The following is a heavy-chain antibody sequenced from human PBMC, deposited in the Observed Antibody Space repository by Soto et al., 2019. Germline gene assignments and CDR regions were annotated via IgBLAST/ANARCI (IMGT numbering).Heavy chain of an antibody. V-gene: IGHV3-64D*06. Sequence: GGSLRLSCSASGFTFSSYAMHWVRQAPGKGLECVSAISSNGGSTYYAYSVKGRFTISRDNSKNTLYLQMSRLRAEDTAVYYCERPLTSDGAYRDWSFDLWGRGTLVTVSS. J-gene: IGHJ2*01. CDR1: GFTFSSYA. CDR3: ERPLTSDGAYRDWSFDL. CDR2: ISSNGGST. D-gene: IGHD3-16*01.